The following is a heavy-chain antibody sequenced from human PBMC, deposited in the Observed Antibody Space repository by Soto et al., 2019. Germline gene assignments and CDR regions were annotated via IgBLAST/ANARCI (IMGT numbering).Heavy chain of an antibody. CDR3: ARTSRFDC. V-gene: IGHV4-34*01. Sequence: QVQLQQWGAGLLKPSETLCLTCAVCCGSFSGYYWSWIRQPPGKGLEWIGEINHSGSTNYNPSLKSRVTMSVDTSKNQFSLKLSSVTAADTAVYYCARTSRFDCWGQGTLVTVSS. D-gene: IGHD6-6*01. CDR2: INHSGST. CDR1: CGSFSGYY. J-gene: IGHJ4*02.